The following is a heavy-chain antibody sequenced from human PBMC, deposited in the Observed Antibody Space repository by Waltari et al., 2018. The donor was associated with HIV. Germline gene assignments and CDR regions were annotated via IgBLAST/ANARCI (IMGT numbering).Heavy chain of an antibody. CDR3: TRGSGWYDY. V-gene: IGHV3-49*04. CDR2: SRSKAYGGTT. D-gene: IGHD6-19*01. Sequence: EVQLVESGGGLVQPGRSLRLSCTASGFTFGDYAMSWVRQAPGEGLDWVGFSRSKAYGGTTEYAASVKGRFTISRDDSKSIADLQRNSLKTEDTAVYYCTRGSGWYDYWGQGTLVTVSS. CDR1: GFTFGDYA. J-gene: IGHJ4*02.